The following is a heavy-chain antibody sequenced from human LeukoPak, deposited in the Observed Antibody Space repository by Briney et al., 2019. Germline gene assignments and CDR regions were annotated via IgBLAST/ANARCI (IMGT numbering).Heavy chain of an antibody. CDR3: AKDLGVGSGYSIDY. J-gene: IGHJ4*02. CDR2: ISWNSGSI. CDR1: GFTVSSNY. Sequence: GGSLRLSCAASGFTVSSNYMSWVRQAPGKGLEWVSGISWNSGSIGYADSVKGRFTISRDNAKNSLYLQMNSLRAEDTALYYCAKDLGVGSGYSIDYWGQGTLVTVSS. V-gene: IGHV3-9*01. D-gene: IGHD3-22*01.